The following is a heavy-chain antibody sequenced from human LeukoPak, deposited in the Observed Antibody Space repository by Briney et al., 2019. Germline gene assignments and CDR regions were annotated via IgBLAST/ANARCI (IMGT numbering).Heavy chain of an antibody. CDR1: GFTFSSYW. Sequence: PGGSLRLSCAASGFTFSSYWMHWVRQAPGKGLVWVSRINSDGSSTSYADSVKGRFTISRDNAKSTLYLQMNSLRAEDTAVYYCARASGVVPAADDWGQGTLVTVSS. V-gene: IGHV3-74*01. J-gene: IGHJ4*02. CDR2: INSDGSST. D-gene: IGHD2-2*01. CDR3: ARASGVVPAADD.